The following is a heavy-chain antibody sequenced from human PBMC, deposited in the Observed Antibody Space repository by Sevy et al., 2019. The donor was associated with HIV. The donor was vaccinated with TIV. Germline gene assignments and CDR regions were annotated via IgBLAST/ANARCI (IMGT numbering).Heavy chain of an antibody. Sequence: GGSLRLSCAASGFTFSSYAMHWVRQAPGKGLEWLAVISYDGSLKLHADSVRGRFTISRDNSKNTVYLQMNSLRAEDTAVYYCARVVPAAMWGGPFDYWGQGTLVTVSS. CDR3: ARVVPAAMWGGPFDY. CDR1: GFTFSSYA. D-gene: IGHD2-2*01. V-gene: IGHV3-30*04. J-gene: IGHJ4*02. CDR2: ISYDGSLK.